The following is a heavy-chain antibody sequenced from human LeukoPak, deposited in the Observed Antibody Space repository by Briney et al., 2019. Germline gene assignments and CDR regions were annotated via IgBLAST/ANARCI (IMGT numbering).Heavy chain of an antibody. CDR1: GGSISSSSYY. Sequence: SETLSLTCTVSGGSISSSSYYWGWIRQPPGKGLEWIGSIYYSGSTYYNPSLKSRVTISVDTSKNQFSLKLSSVTAADTAVYYCASSAGGATIFDYWGQGTLVTVSS. V-gene: IGHV4-39*01. CDR2: IYYSGST. D-gene: IGHD1-26*01. CDR3: ASSAGGATIFDY. J-gene: IGHJ4*02.